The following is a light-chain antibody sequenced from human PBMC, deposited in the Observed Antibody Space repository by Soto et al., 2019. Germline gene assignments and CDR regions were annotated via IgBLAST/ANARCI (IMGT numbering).Light chain of an antibody. Sequence: DIQMTQSPSSLSASVGDRDTITCQASQDINNFINWYQQKPGKAPKLLIYDVSNLGTGVPSTFSGSGSGTDFTFTISSLQPEDIATYYCQQYDNRPYTFGQGTKVDIK. CDR1: QDINNF. CDR3: QQYDNRPYT. J-gene: IGKJ2*01. CDR2: DVS. V-gene: IGKV1-33*01.